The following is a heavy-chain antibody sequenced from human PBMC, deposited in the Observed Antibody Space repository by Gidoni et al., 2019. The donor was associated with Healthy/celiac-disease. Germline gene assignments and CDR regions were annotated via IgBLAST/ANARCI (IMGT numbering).Heavy chain of an antibody. CDR1: GFTFSGYW. D-gene: IGHD3-22*01. V-gene: IGHV3-7*03. J-gene: IGHJ2*01. CDR2: IKQDGSEK. Sequence: ELQLVESGGGLVQRGGSLRLSCAASGFTFSGYWMSWVRQAPGKGLEWVANIKQDGSEKYYVDSVKGRFTISRDNAKNSLYLQMNSLRAEDTAVYYCARGWWLLLRNWYFDLWGRGTLVTVSS. CDR3: ARGWWLLLRNWYFDL.